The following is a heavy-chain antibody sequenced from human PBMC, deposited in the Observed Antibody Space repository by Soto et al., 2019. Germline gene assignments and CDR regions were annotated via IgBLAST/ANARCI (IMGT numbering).Heavy chain of an antibody. J-gene: IGHJ4*02. V-gene: IGHV1-18*01. Sequence: QVQLVQSGAEVKKPGASVKVSCKASGYTFTSYGISWVRQAPGQGLEWMGWISAYNGNTNYPQKLQGRVTMTTHTXTXXAYLELRSLRSDDTAGYYCARFADRSPHVEPIGDYWGQGTLVTVSS. CDR3: ARFADRSPHVEPIGDY. CDR1: GYTFTSYG. CDR2: ISAYNGNT.